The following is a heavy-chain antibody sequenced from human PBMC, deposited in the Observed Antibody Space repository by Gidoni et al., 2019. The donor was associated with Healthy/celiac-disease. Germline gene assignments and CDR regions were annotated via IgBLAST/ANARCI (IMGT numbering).Heavy chain of an antibody. CDR3: ARAQFYDYIWGSSVGAFDI. V-gene: IGHV4-30-4*01. D-gene: IGHD3-16*01. Sequence: QVQLQESGPGLVKPSQPLSLTCTVSGGSISSGDYYWSWIRQPPGKGLEWIGYIYDSGSTYYNPSLKSRVTISVDTSKNQFSLKLSSVTAADTAVYYCARAQFYDYIWGSSVGAFDIWGQGTMVTVSS. J-gene: IGHJ3*02. CDR2: IYDSGST. CDR1: GGSISSGDYY.